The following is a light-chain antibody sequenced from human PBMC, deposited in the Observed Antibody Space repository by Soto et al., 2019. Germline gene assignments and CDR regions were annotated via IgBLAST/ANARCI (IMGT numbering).Light chain of an antibody. CDR1: QSPLHTDGYNY. V-gene: IGKV2-28*01. Sequence: DIVMTQSPLSLAVTPGEPASISCRSSQSPLHTDGYNYLDWYLQKPGQSPQLLIYLGSNRASGVPDRFSGSGSGTDFTLKISSVEAEDVGVYYCMQSLQTPRTFGQGTKVEIK. J-gene: IGKJ1*01. CDR2: LGS. CDR3: MQSLQTPRT.